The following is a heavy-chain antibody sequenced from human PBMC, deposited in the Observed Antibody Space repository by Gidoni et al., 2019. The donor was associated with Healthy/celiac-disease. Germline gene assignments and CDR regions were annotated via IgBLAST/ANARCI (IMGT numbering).Heavy chain of an antibody. CDR1: GGTFSSYA. V-gene: IGHV1-69*01. J-gene: IGHJ6*03. CDR3: ARGPGSSSSSRASNRYYYYYMDV. CDR2: IIPIFGTA. D-gene: IGHD6-6*01. Sequence: QVQLVQSGAEVKKPGSSVKVSCKASGGTFSSYAISWVRQAPGQGLEWMGGIIPIFGTANYAQKFQGRVTITADESTSTAYMELSSLRSEDTAVYYCARGPGSSSSSRASNRYYYYYMDVWGKGTTVTVSS.